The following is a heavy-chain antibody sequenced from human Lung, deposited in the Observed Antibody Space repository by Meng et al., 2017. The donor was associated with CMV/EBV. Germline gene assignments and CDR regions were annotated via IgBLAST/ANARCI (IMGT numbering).Heavy chain of an antibody. CDR2: IRPDGTDK. D-gene: IGHD6-6*01. CDR3: AKDLGTSSRSY. Sequence: GGSLRLXCAASGFAFRNFGIHWVRQAPGKGLEWVAFIRPDGTDKYYGDSVTGRFTISRDDSKNTLFLQMNSLRPDDTAMYYCAKDLGTSSRSYWGQGTRVTVSS. V-gene: IGHV3-30*02. CDR1: GFAFRNFG. J-gene: IGHJ4*02.